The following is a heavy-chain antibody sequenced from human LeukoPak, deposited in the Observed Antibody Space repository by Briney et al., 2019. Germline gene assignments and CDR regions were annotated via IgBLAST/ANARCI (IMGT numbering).Heavy chain of an antibody. D-gene: IGHD2-2*01. CDR1: GFTFSSYA. CDR3: ARDPADYFDY. Sequence: GGSLRLSCAASGFTFSSYAMHWVRQAPGKGLEWVAVISYDGSNKYYADSVKGQFTISSDNSKNTLYLQMNSLRAEDTAVYYCARDPADYFDYWGQGTLVTVSS. J-gene: IGHJ4*02. V-gene: IGHV3-30*04. CDR2: ISYDGSNK.